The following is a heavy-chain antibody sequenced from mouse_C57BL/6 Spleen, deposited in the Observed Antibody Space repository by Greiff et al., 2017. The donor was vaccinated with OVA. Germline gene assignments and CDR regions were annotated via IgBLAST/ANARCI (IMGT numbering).Heavy chain of an antibody. V-gene: IGHV1-53*01. Sequence: QVQLQEPGTELVKPGASVKLSCKASGYTFTSYWMHWVKQRPGQGLEWIGNINPSNGGTNYNEKFKSKATLTVDKSSSTAYMQLSSLTSEDSAVYYCARSGLGAYWYFDVWGTGTTVTVSS. J-gene: IGHJ1*03. CDR1: GYTFTSYW. CDR2: INPSNGGT. D-gene: IGHD3-3*01. CDR3: ARSGLGAYWYFDV.